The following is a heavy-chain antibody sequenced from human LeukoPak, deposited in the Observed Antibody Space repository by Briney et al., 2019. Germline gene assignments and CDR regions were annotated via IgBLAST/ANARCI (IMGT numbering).Heavy chain of an antibody. Sequence: ASVKVSCKASGYTFTSYAMHWVRQAPGQRLEWMGWINAGNGNTKYSQKFQGRVTITRDTSASTAYMELSSLRSEDTAVYYCATQAQGYNSYFDYWGQGTLVTVSS. D-gene: IGHD5-24*01. CDR3: ATQAQGYNSYFDY. J-gene: IGHJ4*02. CDR2: INAGNGNT. CDR1: GYTFTSYA. V-gene: IGHV1-3*01.